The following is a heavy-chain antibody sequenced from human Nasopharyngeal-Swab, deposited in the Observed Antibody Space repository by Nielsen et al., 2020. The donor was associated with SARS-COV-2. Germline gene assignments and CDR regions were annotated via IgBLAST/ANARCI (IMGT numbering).Heavy chain of an antibody. CDR3: AKGGGTTGTVGLDI. J-gene: IGHJ3*02. Sequence: GEFLKISCAASGFTFSSYGMHWVRQAPGKGLEWVAVISCDGSNKYYADSVKGRFTISRDNSKNTLYLQMNSLRAEDTAVYYCAKGGGTTGTVGLDIWGQGTMVTVSS. D-gene: IGHD1-1*01. V-gene: IGHV3-30*18. CDR2: ISCDGSNK. CDR1: GFTFSSYG.